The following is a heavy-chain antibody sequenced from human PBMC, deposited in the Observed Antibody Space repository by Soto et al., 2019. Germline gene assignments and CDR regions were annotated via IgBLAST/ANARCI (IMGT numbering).Heavy chain of an antibody. Sequence: EVQLLESGGGLVQPGGSLRLSCAASGFTFSSYAMSWVRQAPGKGLEWVSAISGSGGSTYYADSVKGRFTISRDNSKNKLYLQMNSLRAEDTAVYYCAKMGISTSYAFDFWGQGTMVTVSS. D-gene: IGHD1-20*01. V-gene: IGHV3-23*01. CDR1: GFTFSSYA. CDR2: ISGSGGST. J-gene: IGHJ3*01. CDR3: AKMGISTSYAFDF.